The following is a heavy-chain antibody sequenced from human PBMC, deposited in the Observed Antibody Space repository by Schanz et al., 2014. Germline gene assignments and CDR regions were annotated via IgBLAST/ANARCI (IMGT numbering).Heavy chain of an antibody. CDR1: GFTFSSYA. CDR3: ARRASCSRIGCPFDS. D-gene: IGHD2-2*01. CDR2: LSGSGGST. Sequence: QLVGSGGGLIQPGGSLRLSCTASGFTFSSYAMSWVRQAPGKGLEWVSALSGSGGSTYYADSVKGRFTISRDNSKNTLYLQMNSLRAEDTAMYYCARRASCSRIGCPFDSWGQGTLVTVSS. J-gene: IGHJ4*02. V-gene: IGHV3-23*04.